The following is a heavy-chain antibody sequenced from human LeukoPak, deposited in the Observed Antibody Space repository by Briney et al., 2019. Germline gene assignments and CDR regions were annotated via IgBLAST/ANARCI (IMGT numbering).Heavy chain of an antibody. CDR3: AEIMITFGGVAHY. D-gene: IGHD3-16*01. V-gene: IGHV3-23*01. Sequence: AISGSGGSTYYADSVKGRFTISRDNSKNTLYLQMNSLRAEDTAVYYCAEIMITFGGVAHYWGQGTLVTVSS. CDR2: ISGSGGST. J-gene: IGHJ4*02.